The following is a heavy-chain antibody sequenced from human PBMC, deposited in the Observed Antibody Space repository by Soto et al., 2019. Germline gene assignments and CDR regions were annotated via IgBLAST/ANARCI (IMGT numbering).Heavy chain of an antibody. V-gene: IGHV1-69*12. CDR1: GGTFSSYA. D-gene: IGHD4-17*01. J-gene: IGHJ6*04. CDR2: IIPIFGTE. Sequence: QVQLVQSGAEVKKPGSSVKVSCKASGGTFSSYAISWVRQAPGQGLEWMGGIIPIFGTENYAQKFQGRVTITADEATRTASMARTSLSSEARAVNYGATTRVPPSFHAGMDVWGKGTTTTVS. CDR3: ATTRVPPSFHAGMDV.